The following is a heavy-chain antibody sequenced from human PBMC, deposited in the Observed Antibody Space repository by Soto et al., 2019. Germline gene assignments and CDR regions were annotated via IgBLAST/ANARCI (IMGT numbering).Heavy chain of an antibody. CDR1: GGSISSGGYY. CDR3: AREGGIVGATSADY. J-gene: IGHJ4*02. D-gene: IGHD1-26*01. Sequence: QVQLQESGPGLVKPSQTLSLTCTVSGGSISSGGYYWSWIRQHPGKGLEWIGYIYYSGSPYYNPSLKRGVTITVDTSKNEFSLKLSSVTAADTAVYYCAREGGIVGATSADYWGQGTLVTVSS. CDR2: IYYSGSP. V-gene: IGHV4-31*03.